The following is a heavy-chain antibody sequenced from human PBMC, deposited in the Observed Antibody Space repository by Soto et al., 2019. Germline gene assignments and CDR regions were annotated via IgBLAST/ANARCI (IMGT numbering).Heavy chain of an antibody. J-gene: IGHJ4*02. CDR1: GFTFSSYS. CDR3: ERDPDIGLNDY. Sequence: GSLRLSCAACGFTFSSYSMNWVRQAPGKGLEWVSSISSSSSYIYYADSVKGRFTISRDNAKNSLYLQMNSLRAEDTAVYYCERDPDIGLNDYWGQGTLVTASS. D-gene: IGHD3-9*01. V-gene: IGHV3-21*01. CDR2: ISSSSSYI.